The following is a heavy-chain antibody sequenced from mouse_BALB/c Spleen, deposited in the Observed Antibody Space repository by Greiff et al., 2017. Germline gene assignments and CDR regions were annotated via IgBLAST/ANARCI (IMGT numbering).Heavy chain of an antibody. CDR1: GFTFTDYY. J-gene: IGHJ4*01. V-gene: IGHV7-3*02. CDR2: IRNKANGYTT. Sequence: EVMLVESGGGLVQPGGSLRLSCATSGFTFTDYYMRWVRQPPGKALEWLGFIRNKANGYTTEYSASVKGRFTISRDNAQSILHLQMNTLRAEDSATDYCARDDYGGGAMDYWGQGTAVTVSA. CDR3: ARDDYGGGAMDY. D-gene: IGHD2-4*01.